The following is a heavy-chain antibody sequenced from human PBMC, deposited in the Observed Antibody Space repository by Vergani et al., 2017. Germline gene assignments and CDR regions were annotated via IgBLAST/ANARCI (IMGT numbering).Heavy chain of an antibody. V-gene: IGHV1-18*01. J-gene: IGHJ4*02. CDR1: GYSFTSYG. D-gene: IGHD3-3*01. Sequence: VQLVQSGAEVKKPGESLKISCKGSGYSFTSYGISWVRQAPGQGLEWMGWISAYNGNTNYAQKLQGRVTMTTDTSTSTAYMELRSLRSDDTAVYYCARQKYDFWSGYPLWGFDYWGQGTLVTVSS. CDR3: ARQKYDFWSGYPLWGFDY. CDR2: ISAYNGNT.